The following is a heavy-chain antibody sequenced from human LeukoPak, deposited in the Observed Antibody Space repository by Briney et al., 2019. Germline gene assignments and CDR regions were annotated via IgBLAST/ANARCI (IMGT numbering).Heavy chain of an antibody. CDR1: GFTFSDYY. Sequence: GGSLRLSCAASGFTFSDYYMTWIRQAPGKGLEWVSYISGSGSYTNYADSVKGRFTISRDNAKNSLFQQMNSLRAEDTAVYYCATETRYCTSTSCSYYYGMDVWGKGTTVTVSS. CDR2: ISGSGSYT. J-gene: IGHJ6*04. D-gene: IGHD2-2*01. V-gene: IGHV3-11*06. CDR3: ATETRYCTSTSCSYYYGMDV.